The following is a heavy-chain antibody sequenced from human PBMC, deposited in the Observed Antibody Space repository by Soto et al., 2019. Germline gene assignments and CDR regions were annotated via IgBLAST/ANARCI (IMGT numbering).Heavy chain of an antibody. V-gene: IGHV1-69*12. CDR2: IIPIFGTA. D-gene: IGHD2-2*01. J-gene: IGHJ4*02. CDR3: ARESNCISTSCPSGFDY. Sequence: QVQLVQSGAEVKKPGSSVKVSCKASGGTFSSYAISWVRQAPGQGLEWMGGIIPIFGTANYAQKFQGRVTITAXXSXSXXYMELSSLRSEDTAVYYCARESNCISTSCPSGFDYWGQGTLVTVSS. CDR1: GGTFSSYA.